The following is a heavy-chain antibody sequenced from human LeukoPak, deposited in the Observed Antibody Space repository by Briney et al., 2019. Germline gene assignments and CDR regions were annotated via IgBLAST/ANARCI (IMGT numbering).Heavy chain of an antibody. D-gene: IGHD4-17*01. CDR3: ARSYGDYPFPRNWFDP. V-gene: IGHV1-69*05. J-gene: IGHJ5*02. CDR2: IIPIFGTA. CDR1: GGTFSSYA. Sequence: SVEVSCKASGGTFSSYAISWVRQAPGQGLEWMGRIIPIFGTANYAQKFQGRVTITTDESTSTAYMELSSLRSEDTAVYYCARSYGDYPFPRNWFDPWGQGTLVTVSS.